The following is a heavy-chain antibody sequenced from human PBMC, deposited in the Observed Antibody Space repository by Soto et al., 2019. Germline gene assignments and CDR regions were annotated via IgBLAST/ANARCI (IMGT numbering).Heavy chain of an antibody. V-gene: IGHV1-2*02. J-gene: IGHJ5*02. CDR1: RYIFTAYF. Sequence: QVQLVQSGAEVKKPGASVKVSCKAPRYIFTAYFMHWVRQAPGQGLEWLGWINPNNGDTHYGPSFPGRVTMTSDKSISTAYMELCSLGSDDTAVYYCASHDPGARFDPWGQGTLVIVSS. D-gene: IGHD1-1*01. CDR3: ASHDPGARFDP. CDR2: INPNNGDT.